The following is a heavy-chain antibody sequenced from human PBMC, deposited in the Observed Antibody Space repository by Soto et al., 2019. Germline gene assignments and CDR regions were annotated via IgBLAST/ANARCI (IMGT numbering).Heavy chain of an antibody. CDR2: ISTGSGGST. CDR3: AKDCLVRGVNYMDV. CDR1: GFTFSSYA. V-gene: IGHV3-23*01. Sequence: EVLLLESGGGLVQPGGSLRLSCAASGFTFSSYAVRWVRQAPGKGLEWVSAISTGSGGSTYYADSVKGRFTISRDNSKNTLHLQMNSLRAEDTAAYYCAKDCLVRGVNYMDVLGKGTTVTVSS. D-gene: IGHD3-10*01. J-gene: IGHJ6*03.